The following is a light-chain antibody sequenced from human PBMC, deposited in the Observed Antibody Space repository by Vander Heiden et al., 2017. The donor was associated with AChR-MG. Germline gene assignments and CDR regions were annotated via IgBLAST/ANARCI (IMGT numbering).Light chain of an antibody. CDR1: RSDRSNY. CDR3: QQYCSSPRT. Sequence: PGERATLSCGARRSDRSNYLAWYQQKPGLAPRLLIYDASSRATGIPDRFSGSGSGTDFALTISRLEPEDFAVYYCQQYCSSPRTFGQGTKVEIK. J-gene: IGKJ1*01. V-gene: IGKV3D-20*01. CDR2: DAS.